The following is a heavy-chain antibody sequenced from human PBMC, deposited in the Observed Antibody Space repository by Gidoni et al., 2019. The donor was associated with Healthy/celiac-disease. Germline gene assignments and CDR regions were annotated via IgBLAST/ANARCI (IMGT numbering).Heavy chain of an antibody. CDR1: GFTFSSYS. J-gene: IGHJ6*02. D-gene: IGHD3-10*01. CDR2: ISSSSSYI. Sequence: EVQLVESGGGLVKPGGSLSISCAASGFTFSSYSMNWVRQAPGKGLEWVSSISSSSSYIYYADSVKGRFTISRDNAKNSLYLQMNSLRAEDTAVYYCARGGYGSGSYRRGMDVWGQGTTVTVSS. CDR3: ARGGYGSGSYRRGMDV. V-gene: IGHV3-21*01.